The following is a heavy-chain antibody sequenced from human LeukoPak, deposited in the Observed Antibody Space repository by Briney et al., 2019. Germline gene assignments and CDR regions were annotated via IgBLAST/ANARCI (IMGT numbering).Heavy chain of an antibody. V-gene: IGHV3-53*01. Sequence: GGSLRLSCAASGFTVSSNYMSWVRQAPGKGLEWVSVIYSGGSTYYADSVKGRFTISRDNSENTLYLQMNSLRAEDTAVYYCARGRRGYYDSSGYYCDYWGQGTLVTVSS. D-gene: IGHD3-22*01. CDR3: ARGRRGYYDSSGYYCDY. J-gene: IGHJ4*02. CDR1: GFTVSSNY. CDR2: IYSGGST.